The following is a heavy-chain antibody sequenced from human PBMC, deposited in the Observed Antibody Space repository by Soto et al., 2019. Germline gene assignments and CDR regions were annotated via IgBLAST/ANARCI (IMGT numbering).Heavy chain of an antibody. CDR1: GFTLGSYW. CDR3: AREYGGYRNWYFDL. Sequence: PGGSLRLSCEASGFTLGSYWMNWVRQAPGKGLEWVANIKQDGGEKYYVDSVKGRFTISRDNAKRSLYLQMNIPTAEDTAVYYCAREYGGYRNWYFDLWGRGTPVTVSS. CDR2: IKQDGGEK. V-gene: IGHV3-7*03. D-gene: IGHD2-2*03. J-gene: IGHJ2*01.